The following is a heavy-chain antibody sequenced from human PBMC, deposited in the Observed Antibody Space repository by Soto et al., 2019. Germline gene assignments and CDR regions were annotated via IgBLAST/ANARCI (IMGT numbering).Heavy chain of an antibody. J-gene: IGHJ6*02. Sequence: QGQLVQSGAEVKKPGSSVKVSCKASGGTFSSYAISWVRQAPGQGLEWMGGIIPMFGTANYAQKFQGRVRITADESTSTAYMELSSLRSEDTAVYYCARVVKRRGSVVRGGMDVWGQGTTVTV. D-gene: IGHD3-22*01. CDR3: ARVVKRRGSVVRGGMDV. CDR1: GGTFSSYA. CDR2: IIPMFGTA. V-gene: IGHV1-69*01.